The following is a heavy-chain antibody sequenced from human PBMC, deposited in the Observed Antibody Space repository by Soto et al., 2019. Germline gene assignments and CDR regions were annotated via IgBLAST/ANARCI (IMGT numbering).Heavy chain of an antibody. Sequence: GESLKISCKASGYSFSTYWIGWVRQMPGKGLEWMGIIYPGDSDTRYSPSFQGQVTMSADKSISTAYLQWSSLKASDTAMYYCARRGKYYGSGSYYYYYGMDVWGQGTTVTVSS. CDR3: ARRGKYYGSGSYYYYYGMDV. V-gene: IGHV5-51*01. J-gene: IGHJ6*02. CDR1: GYSFSTYW. CDR2: IYPGDSDT. D-gene: IGHD3-10*01.